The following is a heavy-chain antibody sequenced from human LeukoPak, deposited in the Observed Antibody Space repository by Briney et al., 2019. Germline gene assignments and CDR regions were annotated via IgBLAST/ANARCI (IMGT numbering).Heavy chain of an antibody. CDR1: GGSISSGGYS. CDR3: ARGTYGNFDY. Sequence: PSHTLSLTCAVSGGSISSGGYSWSWIRQPPGKGLEWIGYIYHSGSTYYDPSLKSRVTISVDRSKNQFSLKLSSVTAADTAVYYCARGTYGNFDYWGQGTLVTVSS. D-gene: IGHD4-17*01. V-gene: IGHV4-30-2*01. J-gene: IGHJ4*02. CDR2: IYHSGST.